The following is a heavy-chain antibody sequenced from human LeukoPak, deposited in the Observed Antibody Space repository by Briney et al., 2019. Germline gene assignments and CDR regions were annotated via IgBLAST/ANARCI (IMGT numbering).Heavy chain of an antibody. J-gene: IGHJ3*02. CDR1: GFTFSSYA. D-gene: IGHD4-17*01. V-gene: IGHV3-23*01. CDR3: ARVSKGGYGDYGFGAFDI. Sequence: PGGSLRLSCAASGFTFSSYAMSWVRQAPGKGLEWVSAISGSGGSTYYADSVKGRFTISRDNAKNSLYLQMNSLRAEDTAVYYCARVSKGGYGDYGFGAFDIWGQGTMVTVSS. CDR2: ISGSGGST.